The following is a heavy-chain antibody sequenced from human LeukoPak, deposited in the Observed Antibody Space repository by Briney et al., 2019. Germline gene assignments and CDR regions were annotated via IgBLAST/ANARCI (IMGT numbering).Heavy chain of an antibody. CDR2: INPKSGGT. Sequence: GASVKVSCKASGYTFTDYFMNWVRQAPGQGLEWMGWINPKSGGTVYAQKFQGRVTMTRDTSSSTAYMELSRRRLDDTVVYYCARGPRITIFGVVMANDAFDIWGQGTMVTVSS. J-gene: IGHJ3*02. CDR3: ARGPRITIFGVVMANDAFDI. V-gene: IGHV1-2*02. D-gene: IGHD3-3*01. CDR1: GYTFTDYF.